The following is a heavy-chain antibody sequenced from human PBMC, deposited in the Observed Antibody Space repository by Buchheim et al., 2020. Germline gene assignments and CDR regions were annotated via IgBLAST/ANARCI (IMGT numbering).Heavy chain of an antibody. D-gene: IGHD6-13*01. CDR1: GFTFSDYY. Sequence: QVQLVESGGGLVKPGGSLRLSCAASGFTFSDYYMSWIRQAPGKGLEWVSYISSSSCFTKYADSVKGRFTISRDNAKNSLYLQMNSLRAEDTAVYFCARYGASDYSNNWVFDYWGQGTL. CDR2: ISSSSCFT. V-gene: IGHV3-11*06. J-gene: IGHJ4*02. CDR3: ARYGASDYSNNWVFDY.